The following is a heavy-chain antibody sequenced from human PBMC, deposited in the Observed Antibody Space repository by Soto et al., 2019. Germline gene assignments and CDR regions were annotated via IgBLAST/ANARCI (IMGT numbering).Heavy chain of an antibody. J-gene: IGHJ2*01. Sequence: GGSLRLSCAASGFTLTSYVMSWVRQAPGKGLEWVSGISGSGINTYYADSVKGRFTISRDTSKDILYLQMDSLRAEDTALYFCAKGGDGAHRGRNYWYFDLWGRGTLVTVSS. CDR2: ISGSGINT. D-gene: IGHD3-16*01. CDR1: GFTLTSYV. CDR3: AKGGDGAHRGRNYWYFDL. V-gene: IGHV3-23*01.